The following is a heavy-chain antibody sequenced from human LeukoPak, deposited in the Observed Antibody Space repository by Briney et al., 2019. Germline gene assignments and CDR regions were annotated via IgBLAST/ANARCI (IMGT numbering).Heavy chain of an antibody. Sequence: GGSLRLSCAASGFTLSNYWMHWVRQAPGKGLVWVSRINGDDSIVNYADPVKGRFTISRDNAKNTLYLQMNSLRDEDTAVYYCARGTSHDYVWGTFRPYRGQGTLVTVSS. J-gene: IGHJ4*02. CDR3: ARGTSHDYVWGTFRPY. CDR1: GFTLSNYW. D-gene: IGHD3-16*02. V-gene: IGHV3-74*01. CDR2: INGDDSIV.